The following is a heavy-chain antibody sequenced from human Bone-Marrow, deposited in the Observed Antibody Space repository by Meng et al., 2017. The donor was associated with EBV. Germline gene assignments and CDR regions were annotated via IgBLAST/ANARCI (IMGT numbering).Heavy chain of an antibody. CDR3: TTDPPYTMGRYSQH. D-gene: IGHD3-10*01. CDR2: IKSNVNGGTT. J-gene: IGHJ1*01. Sequence: VEFGGSGACLVKPGGSLRRSCAVSGFIFSNLWMTWVRQAPGRGLEWVGLIKSNVNGGTTDYAAPMKGKFTISRDDSKSTIYLQMNSLKAEDTAVYFCTTDPPYTMGRYSQHWGQGTLVTVSS. CDR1: GFIFSNLW. V-gene: IGHV3-15*01.